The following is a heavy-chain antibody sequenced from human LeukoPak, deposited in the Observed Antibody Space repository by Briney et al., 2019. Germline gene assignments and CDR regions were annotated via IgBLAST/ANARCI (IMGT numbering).Heavy chain of an antibody. CDR3: ASLKNYYDSSGYLVTDAFDI. CDR1: GGTFSSYA. V-gene: IGHV1-69*06. J-gene: IGHJ3*02. CDR2: IIPVFGTT. D-gene: IGHD3-22*01. Sequence: SVKVSCKASGGTFSSYAVSWVRLTPGQGLEWLGGIIPVFGTTTYAQKFQAKVTMTADKSTNTAYLELRSLRSDDTAVYYCASLKNYYDSSGYLVTDAFDIWGQGTMVTVSS.